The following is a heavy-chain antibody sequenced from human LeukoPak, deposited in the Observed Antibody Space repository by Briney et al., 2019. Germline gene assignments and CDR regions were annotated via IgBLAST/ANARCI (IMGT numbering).Heavy chain of an antibody. CDR3: ARSPWYYYDSSIGYYFDY. J-gene: IGHJ4*02. Sequence: GASVKVSCKASGYTFTGYYMHWVRQAPGQGLEWMGWINPNSGGTNYAQKFQGRVTMTRDTSISTAYMELSRLRSDDTAVYYCARSPWYYYDSSIGYYFDYWGRGTLVTVSS. CDR1: GYTFTGYY. D-gene: IGHD3-22*01. CDR2: INPNSGGT. V-gene: IGHV1-2*02.